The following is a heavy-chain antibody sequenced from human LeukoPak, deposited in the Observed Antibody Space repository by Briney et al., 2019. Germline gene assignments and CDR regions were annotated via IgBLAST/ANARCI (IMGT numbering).Heavy chain of an antibody. J-gene: IGHJ4*02. CDR1: GFTFSLYW. D-gene: IGHD3-3*01. V-gene: IGHV3-7*03. CDR2: IKQDGSEK. CDR3: ARGIEDRITIFGY. Sequence: PGGSLRLSCTASGFTFSLYWMTWVRQAPGKGLEWVANIKQDGSEKYYVDSVKGRFTISRDNAKNSLYLQMNSLRAEDTAVYYCARGIEDRITIFGYWGQGTLVTVSS.